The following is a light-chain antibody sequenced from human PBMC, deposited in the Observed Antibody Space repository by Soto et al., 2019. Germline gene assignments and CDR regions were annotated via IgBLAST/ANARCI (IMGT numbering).Light chain of an antibody. CDR2: KAS. J-gene: IGKJ4*01. V-gene: IGKV1-5*03. CDR3: QQYNTYPLT. CDR1: QSISTW. Sequence: DIQMTQSPSTLSASVGDRVTITCRASQSISTWLAWYQQKPGKAPKLLIYKASSLEGGVPSRFGGSGSGTLFNLTISSLHTDDFATYYCQQYNTYPLTFGGGTTVDIK.